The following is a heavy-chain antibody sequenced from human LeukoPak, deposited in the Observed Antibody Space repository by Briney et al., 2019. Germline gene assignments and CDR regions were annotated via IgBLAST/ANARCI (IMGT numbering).Heavy chain of an antibody. CDR3: ARGNGLYFDY. CDR1: GGSISSYY. Sequence: PSQTLSLTCTVSGGSISSYYWSWIRQPPGKGLEWIGYIYYSGSTNYNPSLKSRVTISVDTSKNQFSLKLSSVTAADTAVYYCARGNGLYFDYWGQGTLVTVSS. CDR2: IYYSGST. J-gene: IGHJ4*02. D-gene: IGHD2-8*01. V-gene: IGHV4-59*12.